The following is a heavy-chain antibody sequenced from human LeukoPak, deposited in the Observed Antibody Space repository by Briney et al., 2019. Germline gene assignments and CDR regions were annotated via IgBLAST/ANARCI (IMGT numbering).Heavy chain of an antibody. D-gene: IGHD5-12*01. J-gene: IGHJ3*02. CDR3: ANSARGFGGYDLNAFDI. CDR1: GPTFSSFS. V-gene: IGHV3-21*04. CDR2: ISSSSSYI. Sequence: GGSLRLSCAASGPTFSSFSMNWGRQAAGKGLEWVSSISSSSSYIYYADSVKGRFTISRDRTANSLYLKMNSVDTAVNAGANSARGFGGYDLNAFDIWGQGTMVTVSS.